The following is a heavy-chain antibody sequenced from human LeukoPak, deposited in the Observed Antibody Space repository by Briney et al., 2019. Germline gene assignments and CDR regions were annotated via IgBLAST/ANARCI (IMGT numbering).Heavy chain of an antibody. CDR3: ATIRGVIGYMDV. CDR1: GFTFSTYP. D-gene: IGHD3-3*01. V-gene: IGHV3-21*01. J-gene: IGHJ6*03. Sequence: PGGSLRLSCATSGFTFSTYPMNSVPQAPGKGLEWVSSFSCSGDLLSYAETLKGRFTISRDKPKNSLDLQINSLRAEDTALYYCATIRGVIGYMDVWGKGTTVTVSS. CDR2: FSCSGDLL.